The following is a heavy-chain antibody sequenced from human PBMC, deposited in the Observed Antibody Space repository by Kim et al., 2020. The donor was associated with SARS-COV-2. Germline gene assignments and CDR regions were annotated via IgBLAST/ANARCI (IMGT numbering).Heavy chain of an antibody. CDR1: GDSVSSNSGA. Sequence: SQTLSLTCAISGDSVSSNSGAWNWIRQSPSRGLEWLGRTYYRSKWYNDYAVSVKSRISISPDTSKNQFYLQLNSVTTEDTAVYYCASAFFLGHWGQGTLVTVSS. CDR2: TYYRSKWYN. V-gene: IGHV6-1*01. CDR3: ASAFFLGH. J-gene: IGHJ4*02. D-gene: IGHD3-3*01.